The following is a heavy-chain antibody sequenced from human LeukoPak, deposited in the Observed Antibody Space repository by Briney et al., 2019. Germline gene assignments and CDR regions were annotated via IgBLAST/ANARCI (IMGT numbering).Heavy chain of an antibody. CDR3: AKKETDSSGYNPFDY. Sequence: GGSLRLSCAASGFTFSDYYMSWIRQAPGKGLEWVSYISSSGSTIYYADSVKGRFTISRDNSKNTLYLQMNSLRAEDTAVYYCAKKETDSSGYNPFDYWGQGTLVTVSS. D-gene: IGHD3-22*01. CDR1: GFTFSDYY. CDR2: ISSSGSTI. V-gene: IGHV3-11*01. J-gene: IGHJ4*02.